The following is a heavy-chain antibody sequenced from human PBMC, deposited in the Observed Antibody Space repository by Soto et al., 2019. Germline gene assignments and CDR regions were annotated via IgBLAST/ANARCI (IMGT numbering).Heavy chain of an antibody. D-gene: IGHD6-13*01. CDR1: GYSFTSYW. V-gene: IGHV5-51*01. Sequence: GESLKISCKGSGYSFTSYWIGWVRQMPGKGLEWMGIIYPGDSDTRYSPSFQGQVTISADKSISTAYLQWSSLKASDTAMYYCARHGRDSSSWWGFDPWGQGTLVTVSS. CDR3: ARHGRDSSSWWGFDP. J-gene: IGHJ5*02. CDR2: IYPGDSDT.